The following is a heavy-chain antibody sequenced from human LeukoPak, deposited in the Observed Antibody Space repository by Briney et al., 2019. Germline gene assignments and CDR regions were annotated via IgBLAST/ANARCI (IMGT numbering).Heavy chain of an antibody. J-gene: IGHJ6*03. CDR3: AKMGQQLGEYYYYYMDV. Sequence: GGSLRLSCAASGFTFNKAWMSWVRQAPGKGLEWVGRIKMQTDGGTADYAAPVKGRFTISRGDSKNTLYLQMNSLRAEDTAVYYCAKMGQQLGEYYYYYMDVWGKGTTVTISS. CDR2: IKMQTDGGTA. D-gene: IGHD6-13*01. CDR1: GFTFNKAW. V-gene: IGHV3-15*01.